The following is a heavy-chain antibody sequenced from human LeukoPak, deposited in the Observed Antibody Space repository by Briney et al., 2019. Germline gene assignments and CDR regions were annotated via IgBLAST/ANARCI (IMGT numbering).Heavy chain of an antibody. Sequence: GVSLRLSCAASGFTLSSYGMNWVRQAPGKGLEWVSGITGSGGSTYYADSVKGRFTISRDNSKNTLYLQMNSLRDEDTAVYHCAKDVSKTTLTSPFRYWGQGTLVTVSS. V-gene: IGHV3-23*01. CDR3: AKDVSKTTLTSPFRY. CDR1: GFTLSSYG. CDR2: ITGSGGST. J-gene: IGHJ4*02. D-gene: IGHD4-17*01.